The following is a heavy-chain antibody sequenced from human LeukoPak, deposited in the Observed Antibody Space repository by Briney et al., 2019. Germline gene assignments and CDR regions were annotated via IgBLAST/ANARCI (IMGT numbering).Heavy chain of an antibody. Sequence: GGSLRLSCAASGFTFSSYAMSWVRQAPGKGLEWVSAISGSGGSTYYADSVKGRFTISRDNSKNTLCLQMNSLRAEDTAVYYCAKVSRDREMATISDYFDYWGQGTLVTVSS. J-gene: IGHJ4*02. V-gene: IGHV3-23*01. D-gene: IGHD5-24*01. CDR2: ISGSGGST. CDR3: AKVSRDREMATISDYFDY. CDR1: GFTFSSYA.